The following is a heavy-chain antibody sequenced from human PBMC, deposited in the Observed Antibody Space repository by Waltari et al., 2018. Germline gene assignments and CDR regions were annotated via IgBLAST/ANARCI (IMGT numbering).Heavy chain of an antibody. CDR2: FNPDNGDG. V-gene: IGHV1-18*01. CDR3: ARRSPYSSFDY. J-gene: IGHJ4*02. CDR1: GSSCDSYG. Sequence: VQLVQSGAEVRKPGPPGKAPCRASGSSCDSYGISWVRQAPGQGLEWMGWFNPDNGDGNYAQKFQGRVTMTTDSSTSTAHMELRSLGSDDTAVYYCARRSPYSSFDYWGQGTLVTVSS. D-gene: IGHD3-22*01.